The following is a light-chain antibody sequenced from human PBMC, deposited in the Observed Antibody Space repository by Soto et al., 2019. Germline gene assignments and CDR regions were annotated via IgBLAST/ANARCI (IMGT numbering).Light chain of an antibody. J-gene: IGKJ1*01. Sequence: EIVLTQSPATLSLSPGEIATLSFRASQGVGNLLAWYQQKPGQAPSLLIYDASNRATGIPARFSGSGSGTDFTLTISRLEPEDFAVYYCHQYSSSRTFGQGTKVDIK. CDR1: QGVGNL. CDR3: HQYSSSRT. CDR2: DAS. V-gene: IGKV3-11*01.